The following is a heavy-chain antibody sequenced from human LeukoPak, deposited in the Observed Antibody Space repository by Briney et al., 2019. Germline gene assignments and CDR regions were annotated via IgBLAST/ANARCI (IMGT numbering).Heavy chain of an antibody. V-gene: IGHV4-59*01. CDR3: ARVGRGDHTWGSYSCDH. Sequence: SETLSLTCTVSVSGDSFSSYHWSWLRQPPGKGLEWIGYISSSGSTSYNTSLKSRVTISVDTSKNQFSPKLSSVTDADTAVYCCARVGRGDHTWGSYSCDHWGGGALVCVSS. D-gene: IGHD3-16*01. CDR1: GDSFSSYH. CDR2: ISSSGST. J-gene: IGHJ1*01.